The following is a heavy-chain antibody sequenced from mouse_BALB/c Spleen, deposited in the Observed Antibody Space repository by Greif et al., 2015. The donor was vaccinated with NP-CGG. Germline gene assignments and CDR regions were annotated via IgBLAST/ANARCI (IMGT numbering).Heavy chain of an antibody. Sequence: EVQVVESGGGLVQPGGSRKLSCAASGFTFSSFGMHWVRQAPEKGLEWVAYFSSGSSTIYYADTVKGRFTISRDNPKNTLFLQMTSLRSEDTAMYYCARGPSWFAYWGQGTLVTVSA. CDR3: ARGPSWFAY. CDR2: FSSGSSTI. V-gene: IGHV5-17*02. J-gene: IGHJ3*01. CDR1: GFTFSSFG.